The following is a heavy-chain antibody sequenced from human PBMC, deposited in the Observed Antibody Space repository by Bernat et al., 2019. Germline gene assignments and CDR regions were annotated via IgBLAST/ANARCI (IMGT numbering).Heavy chain of an antibody. CDR1: GFTFDDYT. V-gene: IGHV3-43*01. Sequence: EVQLVESGGVVVQPGGSLRLSCAASGFTFDDYTMHWVRQAPGRGLEWVSLINCDGGATHYADSVKGRFTISRDNSKNSLYLQMNSLRTEDTAFYYCAKDESSSSWGSHFDHWGQGTLVTVSS. CDR3: AKDESSSSWGSHFDH. J-gene: IGHJ4*02. CDR2: INCDGGAT. D-gene: IGHD6-13*01.